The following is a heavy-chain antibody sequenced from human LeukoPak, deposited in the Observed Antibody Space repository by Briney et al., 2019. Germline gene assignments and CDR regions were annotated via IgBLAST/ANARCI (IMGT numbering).Heavy chain of an antibody. V-gene: IGHV5-10-1*01. CDR1: GYSFTSYW. D-gene: IGHD4-17*01. CDR3: ASDYGDYDFDF. Sequence: GESLRISCKGSGYSFTSYWISWVRQMPGKGLEWVGRIDPSDSYTNYSPSFQGHVTISADKSISTAYLQWSSLKASDTAMDYCASDYGDYDFDFWGQGTMVTVSS. CDR2: IDPSDSYT. J-gene: IGHJ4*02.